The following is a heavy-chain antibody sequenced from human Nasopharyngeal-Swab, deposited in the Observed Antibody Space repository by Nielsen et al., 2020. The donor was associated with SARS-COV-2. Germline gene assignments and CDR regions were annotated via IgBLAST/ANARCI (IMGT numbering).Heavy chain of an antibody. CDR3: AKDSDGMDV. Sequence: SLKISCAASEFTIDDYAMHWVRQAPGKGLEWVSGISWNSGSIGYADSVKGRFTISRDNAKNSLYLQMNSLRAEDTALYYCAKDSDGMDVWGQGTTDTVSS. CDR2: ISWNSGSI. V-gene: IGHV3-9*01. CDR1: EFTIDDYA. J-gene: IGHJ6*02.